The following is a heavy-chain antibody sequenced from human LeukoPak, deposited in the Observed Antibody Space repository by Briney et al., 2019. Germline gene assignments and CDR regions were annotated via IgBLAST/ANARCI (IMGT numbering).Heavy chain of an antibody. CDR1: GGSISSGGYY. D-gene: IGHD6-13*01. CDR3: ARARRIAAAGTLRHWFDP. CDR2: IYYSGST. Sequence: PSQTLSLTCTVSGGSISSGGYYWSWIRQHPGKGLEWIGCIYYSGSTYYNPSLKSRVTISVDTSKNQFSLKLSSVTAADTAVYYCARARRIAAAGTLRHWFDPWGQGTLVTVSS. J-gene: IGHJ5*02. V-gene: IGHV4-31*03.